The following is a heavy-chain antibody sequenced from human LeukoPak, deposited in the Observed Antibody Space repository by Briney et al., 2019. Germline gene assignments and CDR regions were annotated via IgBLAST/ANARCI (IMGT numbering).Heavy chain of an antibody. CDR2: ISYDGVNK. Sequence: GGSLRLSCAASAFTFNNYAMHWVRQAPGKGLEWVALISYDGVNKYYADSVKGRFTISRDNSKNTLYLQMNSLKAEDTAVYYCAKWRNSWYYFDDWGQGTLVTVSS. D-gene: IGHD6-13*01. J-gene: IGHJ4*02. CDR3: AKWRNSWYYFDD. V-gene: IGHV3-30*18. CDR1: AFTFNNYA.